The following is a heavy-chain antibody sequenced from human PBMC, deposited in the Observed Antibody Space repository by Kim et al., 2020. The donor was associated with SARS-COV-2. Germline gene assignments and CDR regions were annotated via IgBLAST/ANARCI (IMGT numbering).Heavy chain of an antibody. CDR1: GGSISSSTYY. J-gene: IGHJ3*01. Sequence: SETLSLTCAVSGGSISSSTYYWGWIRQPPGKGLEWIGSIYYNGNTYYNPSLNSRVTVSLDTSKSQFSLKLSSVTAADTAVYYCARTFSQYSYGLLLFWG. V-gene: IGHV4-39*07. D-gene: IGHD5-18*01. CDR3: ARTFSQYSYGLLLF. CDR2: IYYNGNT.